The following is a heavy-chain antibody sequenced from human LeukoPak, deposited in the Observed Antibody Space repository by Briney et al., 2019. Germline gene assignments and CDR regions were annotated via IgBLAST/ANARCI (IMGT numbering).Heavy chain of an antibody. V-gene: IGHV3-7*03. CDR1: GFPFSTYD. J-gene: IGHJ6*02. CDR2: INHNGNVN. D-gene: IGHD3-16*01. CDR3: ARGGGLDV. Sequence: PGGSLRLSCAASGFPFSTYDMHWVRQAPGKGLEWVASINHNGNVNYYVDSVKGRFTISRDNAKNSLYLQMSNLRAEDTAVYFCARGGGLDVWGQGATVTVSS.